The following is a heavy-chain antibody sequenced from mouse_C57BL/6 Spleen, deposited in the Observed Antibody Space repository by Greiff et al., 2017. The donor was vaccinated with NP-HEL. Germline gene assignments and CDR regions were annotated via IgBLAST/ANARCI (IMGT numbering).Heavy chain of an antibody. V-gene: IGHV5-9-1*02. J-gene: IGHJ2*01. CDR1: GFTFSSYA. CDR3: TRVDGYDFDY. D-gene: IGHD2-2*01. CDR2: ISSGGDYL. Sequence: EVQLQQSGAGLVKPGGSLKLSCAASGFTFSSYAMSWVRQTPEQRLEWVAYISSGGDYLYYADTVKGRFTFSRDNATNTLYLQMSSLKSEDTAMYYCTRVDGYDFDYWGQGTTLTVSS.